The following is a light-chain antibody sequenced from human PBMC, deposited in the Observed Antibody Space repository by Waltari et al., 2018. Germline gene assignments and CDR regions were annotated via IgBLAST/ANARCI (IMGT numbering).Light chain of an antibody. V-gene: IGKV3-15*01. CDR3: QQYNNWIT. CDR2: GAS. CDR1: QSVSSN. Sequence: EIVMTQSPATLSVSPGERATLSCRASQSVSSNLAWYQQKPGQAPSLLIYGASTRATGIPARFSGMGSGTEFTLTISSLQSEDFAVYYCQQYNNWITFGQGTRLEIK. J-gene: IGKJ5*01.